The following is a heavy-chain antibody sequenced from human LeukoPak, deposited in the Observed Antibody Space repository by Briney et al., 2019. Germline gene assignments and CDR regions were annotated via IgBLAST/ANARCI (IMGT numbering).Heavy chain of an antibody. D-gene: IGHD2-21*02. CDR1: GFTFISST. Sequence: GGSLRLSCTASGFTFISSTMNWVRQAPGKGLEWVSSVSSRSRYIHYADSVKGRFTISRDNAKNSLYLQMNSLKAEDTAVYYCARDQSFCGGDCSKPYYFDCWGQGTLVTVSS. V-gene: IGHV3-21*06. J-gene: IGHJ4*02. CDR3: ARDQSFCGGDCSKPYYFDC. CDR2: VSSRSRYI.